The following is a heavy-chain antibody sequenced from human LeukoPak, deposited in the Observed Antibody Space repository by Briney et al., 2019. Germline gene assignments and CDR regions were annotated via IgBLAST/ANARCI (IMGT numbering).Heavy chain of an antibody. J-gene: IGHJ4*02. CDR2: IYISGVT. CDR3: AQRSPSY. V-gene: IGHV3-66*01. D-gene: IGHD3-10*01. Sequence: GGSLRLSCTVSGFTVNSNDMNWVRQAPGKGLEWVSLIYISGVTKYADSVQGRFTISRDNSKNTLYLQMTSLRAEDTAVYYCAQRSPSYWGQETLVTVSS. CDR1: GFTVNSND.